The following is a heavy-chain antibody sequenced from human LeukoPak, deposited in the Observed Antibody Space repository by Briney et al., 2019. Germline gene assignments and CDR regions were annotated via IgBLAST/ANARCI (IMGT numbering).Heavy chain of an antibody. D-gene: IGHD3-10*01. J-gene: IGHJ4*02. Sequence: GASVKVSCKASGGTFSSYAISWVRQAPGQGLEWMGGVIPIFGTANYAQKFQGRVTITADESTSTAYMELSSLRSEDTAVYYCARISRGSGSYRWYFDYWGQGTLVTVSS. V-gene: IGHV1-69*13. CDR2: VIPIFGTA. CDR1: GGTFSSYA. CDR3: ARISRGSGSYRWYFDY.